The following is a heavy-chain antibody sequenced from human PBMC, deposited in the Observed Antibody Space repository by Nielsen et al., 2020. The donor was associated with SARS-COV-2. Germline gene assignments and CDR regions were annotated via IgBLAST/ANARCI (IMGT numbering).Heavy chain of an antibody. Sequence: WIRQPPGKGLEWIGEINHSGSTNYNPSLKSRVTISVDTSKNQFSLKLSSVTAADTAVYYCARGVGQWLATPFDYWGQGTLVTVSS. J-gene: IGHJ4*02. D-gene: IGHD6-19*01. V-gene: IGHV4-34*01. CDR3: ARGVGQWLATPFDY. CDR2: INHSGST.